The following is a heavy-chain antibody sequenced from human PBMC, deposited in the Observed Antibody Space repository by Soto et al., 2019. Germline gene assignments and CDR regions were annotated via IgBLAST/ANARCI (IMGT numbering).Heavy chain of an antibody. Sequence: EVQLVESGGGLVQPGGSLRLSCAVSEFTFSSYEVNWVRQAPGKGLEWVSYTSSGDSTIYYADSVKGRFTISRDNAKNSLYLQMNNLRDEDTAVYYCARQNGSGWEGLFDYWGQGTLVTVSS. CDR1: EFTFSSYE. D-gene: IGHD6-19*01. J-gene: IGHJ4*02. V-gene: IGHV3-48*03. CDR3: ARQNGSGWEGLFDY. CDR2: TSSGDSTI.